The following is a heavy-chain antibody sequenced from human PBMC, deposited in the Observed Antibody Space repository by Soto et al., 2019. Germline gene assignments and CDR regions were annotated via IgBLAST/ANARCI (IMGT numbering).Heavy chain of an antibody. J-gene: IGHJ6*02. CDR1: GGSISSSNW. Sequence: SETLSLTCAVSGGSISSSNWRRRVRQPPGKGLEWIVESYHSWSTHYNPSLKSRVTITVDKSKNQFSLKLSSVTAADTAVYYCARIPLYSYYGMDVWGQATTVT. CDR3: ARIPLYSYYGMDV. V-gene: IGHV4-4*02. CDR2: SYHSWST.